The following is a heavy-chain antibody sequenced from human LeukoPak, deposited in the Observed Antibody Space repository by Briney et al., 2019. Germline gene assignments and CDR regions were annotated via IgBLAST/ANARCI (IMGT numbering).Heavy chain of an antibody. D-gene: IGHD5-18*01. J-gene: IGHJ6*02. V-gene: IGHV1-69*13. CDR1: GGTFSSYA. CDR3: ARTQYSYGYYYYGMDV. Sequence: SVKVSCKASGGTFSSYAISWVRQAPGQGLEWMGGIIPIFGTANYAQKFQGRVTITADESTSTAYMELSSLRSEDTAVYYCARTQYSYGYYYYGMDVWGQGTTATVSS. CDR2: IIPIFGTA.